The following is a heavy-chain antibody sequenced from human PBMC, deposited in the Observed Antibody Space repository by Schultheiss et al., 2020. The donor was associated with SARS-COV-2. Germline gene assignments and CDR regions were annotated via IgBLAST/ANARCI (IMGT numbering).Heavy chain of an antibody. CDR3: ARDRRTYYGSDFDY. V-gene: IGHV3-7*01. CDR2: IKQDGSEK. Sequence: GGSLRLSCAASGFTFSHYAMHWVRQAPGTGLEWVANIKQDGSEKYYVDSVKGRFTISRDNAKNSLYLQMNSLRAEDTAVYYCARDRRTYYGSDFDYWGQGTLVTVSS. J-gene: IGHJ4*02. D-gene: IGHD3-10*01. CDR1: GFTFSHYA.